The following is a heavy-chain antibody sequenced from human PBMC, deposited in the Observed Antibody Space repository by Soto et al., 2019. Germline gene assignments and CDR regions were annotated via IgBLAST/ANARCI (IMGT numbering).Heavy chain of an antibody. J-gene: IGHJ6*03. D-gene: IGHD6-6*01. CDR3: ARGPANIDSRSSNYYYYYYMDV. CDR2: IIPILGIA. V-gene: IGHV1-69*02. Sequence: QVQLVQSGAEVKKPGSSVKVSCKASGGTFSSYTISWVRQAPGQGLEWMGRIIPILGIANYAQKFQGRVTITADKSTSTAYMELSSLRSEYTAVYYCARGPANIDSRSSNYYYYYYMDVWGKGTTVTVSS. CDR1: GGTFSSYT.